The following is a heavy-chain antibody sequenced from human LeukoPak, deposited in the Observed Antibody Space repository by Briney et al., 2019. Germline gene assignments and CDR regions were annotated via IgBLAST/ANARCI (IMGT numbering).Heavy chain of an antibody. Sequence: SGGSLRLSCAASGFTFSSYAMSWVRQAPGKGLEWVSAISGSGGSTYYADSVKGRFTISRDNSKNTLYLQMNSLRAEDTAVYYCAKVGFSSSWYNYWGQGTLVTVSS. V-gene: IGHV3-23*01. J-gene: IGHJ4*02. CDR2: ISGSGGST. CDR3: AKVGFSSSWYNY. CDR1: GFTFSSYA. D-gene: IGHD6-13*01.